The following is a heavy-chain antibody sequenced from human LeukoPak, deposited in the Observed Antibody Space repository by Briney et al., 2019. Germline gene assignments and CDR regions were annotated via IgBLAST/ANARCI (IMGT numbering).Heavy chain of an antibody. V-gene: IGHV1-46*01. CDR1: GYTFTSYY. CDR2: INPSGGST. Sequence: ASVKVSCKASGYTFTSYYMHWVRQAPGQGLEWMGIINPSGGSTSYAQRFQGRVTMTRDISTSTDYMELTSLTSDDTAMYYCARDNSVGETAWWFDPWGQGTLVTVSS. D-gene: IGHD1-26*01. J-gene: IGHJ5*02. CDR3: ARDNSVGETAWWFDP.